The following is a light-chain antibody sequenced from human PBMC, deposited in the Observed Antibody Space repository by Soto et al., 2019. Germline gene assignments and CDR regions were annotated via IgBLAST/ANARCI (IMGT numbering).Light chain of an antibody. V-gene: IGKV3-20*01. CDR2: SAS. Sequence: EIVFTQSPVTLSFSRVDRGTLSFMASQNLGTLYLAWFQQKSGQAPRLLIYSASRRATGIPDRFTGSGSGTDFTLTINRVEPEDFAVYFCQQYAGSPRTCGQGTKVDIK. CDR3: QQYAGSPRT. J-gene: IGKJ1*01. CDR1: QNLGTLY.